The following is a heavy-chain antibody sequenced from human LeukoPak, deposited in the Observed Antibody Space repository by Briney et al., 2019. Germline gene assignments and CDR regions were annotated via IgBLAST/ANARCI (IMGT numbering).Heavy chain of an antibody. CDR2: IRGSGGPT. Sequence: ASVKVSCKASGYTFTSYHIHWARQAPGQGHEWLGVIRGSGGPTECAQKFQGRVTITRGTSTSTVYMELSSLRSEDRAVYYCARESPGGYYFDYWGQGTLVTVSS. CDR1: GYTFTSYH. D-gene: IGHD1-26*01. CDR3: ARESPGGYYFDY. J-gene: IGHJ4*02. V-gene: IGHV1-46*01.